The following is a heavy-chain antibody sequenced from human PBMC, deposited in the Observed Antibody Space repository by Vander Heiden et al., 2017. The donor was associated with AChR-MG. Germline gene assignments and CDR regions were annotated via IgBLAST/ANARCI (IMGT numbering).Heavy chain of an antibody. CDR2: IYYSGGT. D-gene: IGHD2-2*01. CDR3: ARVVWSYCSSTSCYPAGTTGWFDP. V-gene: IGHV4-30-4*01. CDR1: GGSSSSGDYY. J-gene: IGHJ5*02. Sequence: QVQLQESGPGLVKPSQTLSLTCTVSGGSSSSGDYYWSWIPQRRGKGLELIGYIYYSGGTYYNPSLKNRRTISVDTSKNQFSLKLSSVTAADTAVYYCARVVWSYCSSTSCYPAGTTGWFDPWGQGTLVTVSS.